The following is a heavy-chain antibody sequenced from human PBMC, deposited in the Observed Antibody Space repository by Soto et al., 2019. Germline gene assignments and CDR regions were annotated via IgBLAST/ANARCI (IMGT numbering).Heavy chain of an antibody. CDR3: SRVGLAAADIDY. V-gene: IGHV3-21*01. Sequence: EVQLVESGGGLVKPGGSLRLSCAASAFTFSSYSVNWVRQAPGKGLEWVSSISSSSSYIYYADSVKGRFTISRDNAKNSLYLQMNSLRAEDTAVYYCSRVGLAAADIDYWGQGTLVTVSS. CDR2: ISSSSSYI. D-gene: IGHD6-13*01. J-gene: IGHJ4*02. CDR1: AFTFSSYS.